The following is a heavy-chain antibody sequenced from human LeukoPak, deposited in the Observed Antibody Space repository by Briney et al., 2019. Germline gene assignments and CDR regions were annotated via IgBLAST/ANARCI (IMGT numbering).Heavy chain of an antibody. V-gene: IGHV4-34*01. J-gene: IGHJ4*02. Sequence: SETLSLTCAVYGGSFSDFFWTVVRQPPGQGLDWIAEINDSGNTNYNPSLGGRGTMSVDRSKNQFSLRLSSVTAADTAVYYCASGDWRRLYFDYWGQGTLVTVSS. D-gene: IGHD3/OR15-3a*01. CDR1: GGSFSDFF. CDR3: ASGDWRRLYFDY. CDR2: INDSGNT.